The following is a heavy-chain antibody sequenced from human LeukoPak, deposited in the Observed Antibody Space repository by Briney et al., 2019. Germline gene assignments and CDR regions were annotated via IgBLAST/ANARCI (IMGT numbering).Heavy chain of an antibody. CDR3: AKDAQRGFDFSNSLES. J-gene: IGHJ4*02. D-gene: IGHD4-11*01. CDR2: IWNDGTDK. Sequence: PGGSLRLSCATSGFTFSHYGMHWVRQAPGKGLEWVAVIWNDGTDKYYGDSVKGRFTISRDNSKNTVYLQMNSLRGEDTAVYYCAKDAQRGFDFSNSLESWGQGTLVTVSS. V-gene: IGHV3-33*06. CDR1: GFTFSHYG.